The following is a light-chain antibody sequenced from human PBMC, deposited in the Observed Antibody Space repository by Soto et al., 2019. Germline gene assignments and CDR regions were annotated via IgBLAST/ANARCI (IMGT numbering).Light chain of an antibody. V-gene: IGKV1-5*03. J-gene: IGKJ1*01. Sequence: DIQMTQSPSTLSASVGDTVTVTCRASQSVSGWLAWYQQKPGKAPKLLIYKASTLKSGVPSRFSGSGSGTDFTLTISSLQPEDFATYYCLQDYNYPPTFGQGTKVDIK. CDR2: KAS. CDR1: QSVSGW. CDR3: LQDYNYPPT.